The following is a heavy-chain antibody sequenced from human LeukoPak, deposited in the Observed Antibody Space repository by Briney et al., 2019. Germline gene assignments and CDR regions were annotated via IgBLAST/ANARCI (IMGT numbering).Heavy chain of an antibody. Sequence: GGSLRLSCAASGFTFSTYEMKWVRQAPGKGLEWVSYITGSGSPIYYADFVKGRFTISRDNAKNSPSLQMNSLRADDTAIYFCVTHSSSADYWGQGTLVTVSS. CDR1: GFTFSTYE. D-gene: IGHD6-6*01. V-gene: IGHV3-48*03. CDR3: VTHSSSADY. CDR2: ITGSGSPI. J-gene: IGHJ4*02.